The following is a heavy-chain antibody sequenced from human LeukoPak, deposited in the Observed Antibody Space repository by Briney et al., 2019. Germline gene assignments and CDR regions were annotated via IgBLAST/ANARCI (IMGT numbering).Heavy chain of an antibody. Sequence: GGSLRLSCGASGFIFSDYYMSWIRQAPGKGLEWVSYISSSGSTIYYADSVKGRFTISRDNAKNSLYLQMNSLRAEDTAVYYCARGGAYSSSPLLGAVNYYYYMDVWGKGTTVTVSS. J-gene: IGHJ6*03. V-gene: IGHV3-11*01. CDR2: ISSSGSTI. CDR1: GFIFSDYY. D-gene: IGHD6-6*01. CDR3: ARGGAYSSSPLLGAVNYYYYMDV.